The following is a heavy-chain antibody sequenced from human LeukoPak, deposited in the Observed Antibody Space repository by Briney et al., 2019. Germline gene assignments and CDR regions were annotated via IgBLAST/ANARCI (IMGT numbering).Heavy chain of an antibody. J-gene: IGHJ4*02. V-gene: IGHV3-53*01. D-gene: IGHD6-19*01. CDR3: ARTPGIAVAGTGYFDY. Sequence: PGGSLRLSCAASGFTVSNSYMSWVRQSPGKGLEWVSVIYTDGSTYYADSVKGRFTISRDNSKNTVYLQMNSLRAEDTAVYYCARTPGIAVAGTGYFDYWGQGTLVTVSS. CDR2: IYTDGST. CDR1: GFTVSNSY.